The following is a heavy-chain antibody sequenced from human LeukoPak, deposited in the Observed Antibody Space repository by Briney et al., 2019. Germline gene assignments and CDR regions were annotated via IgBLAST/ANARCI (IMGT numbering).Heavy chain of an antibody. CDR3: AKAGGGNLGN. V-gene: IGHV3-30*02. D-gene: IGHD4-23*01. CDR1: GFTFSSYS. J-gene: IGHJ4*02. Sequence: GGSLRLSCAASGFTFSSYSMNWVRQAPGKGLEWVAFIRYDGSNKYYADSVKGRFTISRDNSKNTLYLQMNSLRAEDTAVYYCAKAGGGNLGNWGQGTLVTVSS. CDR2: IRYDGSNK.